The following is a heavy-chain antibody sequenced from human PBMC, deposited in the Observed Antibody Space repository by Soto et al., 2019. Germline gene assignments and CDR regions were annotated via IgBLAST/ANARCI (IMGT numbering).Heavy chain of an antibody. CDR2: ISSTGAVT. CDR1: GFTFNTFP. Sequence: GGSLRLSCAASGFTFNTFPLAWVRQAPGKGVEGVSSISSTGAVTSDADAVKGRFSPSRDNSNKTLYLHMNDLRADDTAVYYCAKMGRTGWVRLPMDSWGQGTLVTVSS. CDR3: AKMGRTGWVRLPMDS. J-gene: IGHJ5*02. D-gene: IGHD6-19*01. V-gene: IGHV3-23*01.